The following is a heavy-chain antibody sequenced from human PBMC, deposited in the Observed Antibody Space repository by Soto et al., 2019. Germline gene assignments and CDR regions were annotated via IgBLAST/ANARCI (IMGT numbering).Heavy chain of an antibody. CDR3: ARRAETNGWNGFGADKYYFDF. CDR2: LNPNTGNS. Sequence: ASVKVSCKASRYTFTSYDLYWVRQATGQGLEGMGWLNPNTGNSGYAQKFQGRITVTSDTSINTVHMELSSLRSEDTAVYYCARRAETNGWNGFGADKYYFDFWGQGTLVTVSS. J-gene: IGHJ4*02. CDR1: RYTFTSYD. V-gene: IGHV1-8*01. D-gene: IGHD1-1*01.